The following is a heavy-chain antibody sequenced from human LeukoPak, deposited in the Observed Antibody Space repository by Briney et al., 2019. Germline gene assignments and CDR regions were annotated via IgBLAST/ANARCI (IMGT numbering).Heavy chain of an antibody. V-gene: IGHV3-30*04. CDR2: ISYDGSNK. CDR3: ASHNWFDP. CDR1: GFTFSSYA. J-gene: IGHJ5*02. Sequence: GGSLRLSCAASGFTFSSYAMHWVRQAPGKGLEWVAVISYDGSNKYYADSVKGRFTISRDNSKNTLYLQMNSLRAEDTAVYYCASHNWFDPWGQGTLVTVSS.